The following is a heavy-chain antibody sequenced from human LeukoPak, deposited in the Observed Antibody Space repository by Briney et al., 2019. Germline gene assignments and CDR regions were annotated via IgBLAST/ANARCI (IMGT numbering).Heavy chain of an antibody. CDR1: GFTFIRSL. Sequence: GGSLRLSCAASGFTFIRSLMSWLRQAPGKGLEWVANIKEDGSERYYVDSVKGRFTISRDNAKDSLYLQMNSLRGEDTAVYYCAKAPHWDQGTLVTVSS. V-gene: IGHV3-7*01. CDR2: IKEDGSER. J-gene: IGHJ4*02. CDR3: AKAPH.